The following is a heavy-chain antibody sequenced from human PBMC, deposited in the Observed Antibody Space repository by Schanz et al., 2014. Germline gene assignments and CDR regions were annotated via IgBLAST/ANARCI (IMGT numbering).Heavy chain of an antibody. CDR3: ASDFWSGYSHYYYGLDV. CDR2: IGGHSGDT. J-gene: IGHJ6*02. CDR1: GYTFSRYG. Sequence: QVQLVQSGAEVKKPGASVKVSCKASGYTFSRYGISWVRQAPGQGLEWMGWIGGHSGDTNYAQKFQGRVTMTRDMSINTAYMELSRLRSDDSAVYYCASDFWSGYSHYYYGLDVWGQGTTVTVSS. D-gene: IGHD3-3*01. V-gene: IGHV1-18*01.